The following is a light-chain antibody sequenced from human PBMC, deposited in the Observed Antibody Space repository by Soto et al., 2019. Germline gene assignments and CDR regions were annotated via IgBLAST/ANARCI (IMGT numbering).Light chain of an antibody. J-gene: IGLJ1*01. CDR2: DVS. Sequence: QSALTQPRSVSGSPGQSVTISCTGTSSDVGGYNYVSWYQQHPGKAPKLMIYDVSKRPSGVPDRFSGSKSGNTASLTISGLQAEDEADYYCCSYAGSYIPYVFGTGTNVTVL. CDR3: CSYAGSYIPYV. V-gene: IGLV2-11*01. CDR1: SSDVGGYNY.